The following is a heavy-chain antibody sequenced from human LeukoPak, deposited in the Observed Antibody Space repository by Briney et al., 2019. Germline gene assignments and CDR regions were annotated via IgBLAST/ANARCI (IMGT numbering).Heavy chain of an antibody. J-gene: IGHJ4*02. D-gene: IGHD6-19*01. Sequence: GRSLRLSCAASGFTFSSYGMHWVRQAPGKGLEWVAVISYDGSNKYYADSVKGRFTISRDNSKNTLYLQMNSLRAEDTAVYYCAKDQGWSFDYWGQGTLVTVSS. CDR3: AKDQGWSFDY. CDR2: ISYDGSNK. V-gene: IGHV3-30*18. CDR1: GFTFSSYG.